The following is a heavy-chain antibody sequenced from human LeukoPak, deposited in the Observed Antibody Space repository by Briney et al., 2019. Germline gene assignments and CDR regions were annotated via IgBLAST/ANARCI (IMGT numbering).Heavy chain of an antibody. V-gene: IGHV4-59*01. CDR1: GGSISSYY. CDR3: AQSSTSAPYYYYYGPDV. D-gene: IGHD2-2*01. CDR2: IYYSGST. Sequence: PSETLSLTCTVSGGSISSYYWSWIRQPPGKGLEWIDYIYYSGSTNYNPSLKSRVTISVDTSKNQFSLRLSSVSAADTAIYYCAQSSTSAPYYYYYGPDVWGQGTTVTVSS. J-gene: IGHJ6*02.